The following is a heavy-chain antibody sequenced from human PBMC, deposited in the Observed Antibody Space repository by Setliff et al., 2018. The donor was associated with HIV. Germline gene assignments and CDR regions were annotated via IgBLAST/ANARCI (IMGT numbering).Heavy chain of an antibody. V-gene: IGHV4-39*07. D-gene: IGHD4-17*01. Sequence: PSETLSLTCTVSGGSISSSSYYWGWIRQPPGKGLEWIGSIYYSGSTYYNPSLKSRVSISVDTSKNQISLKLSSVTAADTAVYYCATPVTSRGYYYMDVWGKGTTVTVSS. CDR3: ATPVTSRGYYYMDV. CDR1: GGSISSSSYY. CDR2: IYYSGST. J-gene: IGHJ6*03.